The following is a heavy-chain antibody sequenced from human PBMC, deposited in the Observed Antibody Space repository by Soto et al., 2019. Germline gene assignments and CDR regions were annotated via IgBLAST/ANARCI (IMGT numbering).Heavy chain of an antibody. J-gene: IGHJ4*02. CDR3: ARGGAAAGNDYFDY. Sequence: QVQLQLWGAGLLKPSETLSLTCAVYGGSFSVYYWSWIRQPPGKGLEWIGEINHSGSTNYNPSLQSRVTSSVDTSTNLCTKTLSWLTAADTAVYCGARGGAAAGNDYFDYCDQVNLVTVCS. V-gene: IGHV4-34*01. D-gene: IGHD6-13*01. CDR1: GGSFSVYY. CDR2: INHSGST.